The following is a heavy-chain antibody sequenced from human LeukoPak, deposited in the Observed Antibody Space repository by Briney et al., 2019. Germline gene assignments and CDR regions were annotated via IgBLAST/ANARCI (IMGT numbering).Heavy chain of an antibody. V-gene: IGHV4-30-4*07. CDR1: GGSISSGGYS. D-gene: IGHD3-3*02. CDR2: IYYSGST. CDR3: ARVKQRESGGVALLEWFGPSEAFDL. Sequence: SETLSLTCAVSGGSISSGGYSWSWIRQPPGKGLEWIGYIYYSGSTYYNPSLKSRVTISVDTSKNQMSLNLISVTAADTAVYYCARVKQRESGGVALLEWFGPSEAFDLWGQGTMVTVSS. J-gene: IGHJ3*01.